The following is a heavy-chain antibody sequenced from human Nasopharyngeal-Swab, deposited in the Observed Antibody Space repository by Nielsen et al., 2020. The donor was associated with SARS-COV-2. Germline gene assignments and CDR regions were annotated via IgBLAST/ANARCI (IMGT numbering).Heavy chain of an antibody. Sequence: LSLTCAASGFTFSSCAMSWVRQVPGKGLEWVSGISGSGDNRYYAASVKGRFTISRDNSKNTLYLQMNSLRAEDTAVYYCVKGPPAVIHYFDYWGQGTLVTVSS. V-gene: IGHV3-23*01. CDR1: GFTFSSCA. D-gene: IGHD2-21*01. CDR3: VKGPPAVIHYFDY. J-gene: IGHJ4*02. CDR2: ISGSGDNR.